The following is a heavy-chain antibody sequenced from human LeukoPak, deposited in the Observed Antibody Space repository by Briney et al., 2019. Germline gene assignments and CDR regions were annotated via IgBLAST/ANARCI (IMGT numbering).Heavy chain of an antibody. CDR2: IYPGDSDT. CDR1: GYSFTSYW. J-gene: IGHJ4*02. Sequence: GESLKISCKGSGYSFTSYWIGWVRQMPRKGLECMGIIYPGDSDTRYSPSFQGQVTISADKSISTAYLQWSSLKASDTAMYYCARRIHCQITMVRGVMAGFFDYWGQGTPVTVSS. CDR3: ARRIHCQITMVRGVMAGFFDY. V-gene: IGHV5-51*01. D-gene: IGHD3-10*01.